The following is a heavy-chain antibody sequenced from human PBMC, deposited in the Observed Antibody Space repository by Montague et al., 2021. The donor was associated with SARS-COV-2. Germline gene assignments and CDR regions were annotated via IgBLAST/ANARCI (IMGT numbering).Heavy chain of an antibody. CDR2: MYYSGST. D-gene: IGHD3-10*01. CDR1: GGSISSSNYY. CDR3: ARDDIVLQGVTKGMDV. V-gene: IGHV4-39*07. Sequence: SETLSLTCTVSGGSISSSNYYWGWIRQPPGKGLEWIGNMYYSGSTYYNPSLKSRATISIDTSKNQFSLKLSSVTAADTAVYYCARDDIVLQGVTKGMDVWGQGTPVTVSS. J-gene: IGHJ6*02.